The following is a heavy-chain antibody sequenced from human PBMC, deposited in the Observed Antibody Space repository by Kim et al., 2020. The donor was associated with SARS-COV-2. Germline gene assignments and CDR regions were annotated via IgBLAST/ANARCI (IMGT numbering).Heavy chain of an antibody. J-gene: IGHJ6*02. D-gene: IGHD6-13*01. CDR3: ARDRGSSSPGGMDV. CDR2: ISAYNGNT. Sequence: ASVKVSCKASGYTFTSYGISWVRQSPGQGLEWMGWISAYNGNTNYAQKLQGRVTMTTDTSTSTAYMELRSLRSDDTAVYYCARDRGSSSPGGMDVWGQGTTVTVSS. CDR1: GYTFTSYG. V-gene: IGHV1-18*01.